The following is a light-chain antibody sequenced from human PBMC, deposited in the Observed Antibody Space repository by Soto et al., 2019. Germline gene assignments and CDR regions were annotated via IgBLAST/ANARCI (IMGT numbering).Light chain of an antibody. V-gene: IGKV1-39*01. J-gene: IGKJ2*01. CDR2: AAS. CDR1: QSISRY. CDR3: QQSYSTPPYT. Sequence: DIQMTQSPSSLSASVGDRVTITCRASQSISRYFNWYQQKPGKAPKLLIYAASSLQSGVPSRFSGSGSGRDFTLTISNLQPEDFATYYCQQSYSTPPYTFGQGTKLEIK.